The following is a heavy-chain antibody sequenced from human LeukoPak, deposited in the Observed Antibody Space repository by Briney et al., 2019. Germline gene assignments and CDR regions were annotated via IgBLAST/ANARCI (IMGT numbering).Heavy chain of an antibody. V-gene: IGHV3-21*01. Sequence: PGGSLRLSCAASGFTFSSYSMNWVRQAPGKGLEWVSSISSSSSYIYYADSVKGRFTISRDNAKNSLYLQMNSLRAEDTAVYYCARDGRQLPVATPDYWGQGTLVTVSS. CDR1: GFTFSSYS. J-gene: IGHJ4*02. CDR3: ARDGRQLPVATPDY. CDR2: ISSSSSYI. D-gene: IGHD2-2*01.